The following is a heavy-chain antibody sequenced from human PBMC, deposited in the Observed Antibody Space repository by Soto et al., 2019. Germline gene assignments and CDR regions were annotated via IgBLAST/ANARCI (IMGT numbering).Heavy chain of an antibody. CDR2: ISGSGGRT. J-gene: IGHJ4*02. V-gene: IGHV3-23*01. CDR1: GFTFSSYA. CDR3: AKAAPRFLEWLPKVDYFDY. D-gene: IGHD3-3*01. Sequence: EVQLLESGGGLVQPGGSLRLSCAASGFTFSSYAMSWVRQAPEKGLEWVSAISGSGGRTYYAASVKGRFTISRDNSKNSVYLQMNRLRAEDTAVYYCAKAAPRFLEWLPKVDYFDYWCQGPLVTVSS.